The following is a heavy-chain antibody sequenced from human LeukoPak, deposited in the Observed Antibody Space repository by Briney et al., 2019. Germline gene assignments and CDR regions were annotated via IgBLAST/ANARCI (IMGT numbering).Heavy chain of an antibody. Sequence: ASVTVSCKASGYTFTNYGISWVRQAPGQGLEWMGWISAYIGNTNYAQKLQGRVTMTTDTSTSTAYMELRSLRSDNTAVYYCARVSGYSSSSDIWGQGTMVTVSS. CDR2: ISAYIGNT. J-gene: IGHJ3*02. CDR3: ARVSGYSSSSDI. D-gene: IGHD6-13*01. V-gene: IGHV1-18*01. CDR1: GYTFTNYG.